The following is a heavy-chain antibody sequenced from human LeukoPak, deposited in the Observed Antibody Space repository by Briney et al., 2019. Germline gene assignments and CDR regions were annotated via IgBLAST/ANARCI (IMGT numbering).Heavy chain of an antibody. CDR2: IKTDGSTT. D-gene: IGHD2-2*01. Sequence: GGSLRLSCAASGFTFSTYWMHWVRQAPGKGLVWVSHIKTDGSTTTYADSVKGRFTISRDNSKNTLYLQMNSLRAEDTAVYYCAKEKDIVVVPAAPTFDPWGQGTLVTVSS. CDR1: GFTFSTYW. V-gene: IGHV3-74*01. CDR3: AKEKDIVVVPAAPTFDP. J-gene: IGHJ5*02.